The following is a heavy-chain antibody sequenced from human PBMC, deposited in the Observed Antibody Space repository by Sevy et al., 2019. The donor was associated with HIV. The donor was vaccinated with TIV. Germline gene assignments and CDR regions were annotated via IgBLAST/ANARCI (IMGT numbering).Heavy chain of an antibody. Sequence: ASVKVSCKASGGTFSSYAISWVRQAPGQGLEWMGGIIPIFGTANYAQKFQGRVTITADESTSTAYMELSSLRSEDTAVYYCASIYRSGGSCYWSSYYYGMDVWGQGTTVTVSS. D-gene: IGHD2-15*01. V-gene: IGHV1-69*13. CDR3: ASIYRSGGSCYWSSYYYGMDV. CDR2: IIPIFGTA. CDR1: GGTFSSYA. J-gene: IGHJ6*02.